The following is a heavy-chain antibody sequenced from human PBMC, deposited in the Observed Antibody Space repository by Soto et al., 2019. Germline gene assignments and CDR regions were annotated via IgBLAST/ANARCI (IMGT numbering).Heavy chain of an antibody. CDR2: INPSGGNT. J-gene: IGHJ3*02. CDR3: ARHTLDAFDI. V-gene: IGHV1-46*01. CDR1: GYTFTSYY. Sequence: ASVKVSCKASGYTFTSYYMHWVRQAPGQGLEWMGIINPSGGNTSYAQKFQGRVTMTRNTSISTAYMELSSLRSEDTAVYCCARHTLDAFDIWGQGTMVTVSS.